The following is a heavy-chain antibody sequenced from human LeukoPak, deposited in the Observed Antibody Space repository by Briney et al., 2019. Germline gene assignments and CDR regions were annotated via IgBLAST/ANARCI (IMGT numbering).Heavy chain of an antibody. CDR3: ARSGSYYVYFDY. CDR1: GGSFSGYY. CDR2: INHSGST. J-gene: IGHJ4*02. V-gene: IGHV4-34*01. D-gene: IGHD1-26*01. Sequence: PSETLSLTCAVYGGSFSGYYWSWIRQPPGKGLEWIGEINHSGSTNYNPSLKSRVTISVDTSKNQFSLKLSSVTAADTAVYYCARSGSYYVYFDYWGQGTLVTVSS.